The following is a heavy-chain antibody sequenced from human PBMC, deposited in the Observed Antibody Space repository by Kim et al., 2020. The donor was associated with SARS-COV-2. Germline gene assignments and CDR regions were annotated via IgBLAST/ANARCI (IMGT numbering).Heavy chain of an antibody. J-gene: IGHJ4*01. CDR3: ARGPYYYDSSGVYYDN. Sequence: SETLSLTCTVSGGSISSYYWSWIRQPPGKGLEWIGYIYYTGSTNYNPSLKSRVTISVDTSKSQFSLKLSSVIAADTAVYYCARGPYYYDSSGVYYDNWG. D-gene: IGHD3-22*01. CDR1: GGSISSYY. V-gene: IGHV4-59*01. CDR2: IYYTGST.